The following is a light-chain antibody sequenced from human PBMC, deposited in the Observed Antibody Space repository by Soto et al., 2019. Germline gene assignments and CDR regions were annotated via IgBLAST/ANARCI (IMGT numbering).Light chain of an antibody. Sequence: DIVMTQSPDSLAVSLGERATINCKSSQSVLYSSNNKNYLAWYQQKPGQPPKLLIYWASTRESGVPDRFSGSGSGPHFTLTISSLQAEDAAVYYCQQFYSTPLTFGGGTKVEIK. CDR1: QSVLYSSNNKNY. V-gene: IGKV4-1*01. CDR2: WAS. J-gene: IGKJ4*01. CDR3: QQFYSTPLT.